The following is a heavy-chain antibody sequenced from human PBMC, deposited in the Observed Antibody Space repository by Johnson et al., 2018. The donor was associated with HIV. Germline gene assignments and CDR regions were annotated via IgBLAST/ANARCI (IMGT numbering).Heavy chain of an antibody. Sequence: QMMLVESGGGVVQPGGSLRLSCAASGFTFSTYGMHWVRQAPGKGLEWVAFIRYDGSNKYYADSVKGRFTISRDNSKNTLYLQMNSLRAEDTAVCYCTRDRAAAGTDALDIWGQGTMVTVSS. V-gene: IGHV3-30*02. CDR3: TRDRAAAGTDALDI. CDR2: IRYDGSNK. J-gene: IGHJ3*02. CDR1: GFTFSTYG. D-gene: IGHD6-13*01.